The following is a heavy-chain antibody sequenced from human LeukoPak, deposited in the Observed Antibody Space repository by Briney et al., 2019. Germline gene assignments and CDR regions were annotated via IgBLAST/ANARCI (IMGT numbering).Heavy chain of an antibody. V-gene: IGHV1-18*01. D-gene: IGHD1-26*01. J-gene: IGHJ4*02. CDR3: ARGGTYSRGLLVY. CDR1: GYTSTSYG. Sequence: ASVEVSCKASGYTSTSYGISWGRPAPGQGLEWMGWIRAYNGNTNYPQKIQGRVTMTTDTSTSTAYMELRSLRSDDTAVYYCARGGTYSRGLLVYWGQGTLVTVSS. CDR2: IRAYNGNT.